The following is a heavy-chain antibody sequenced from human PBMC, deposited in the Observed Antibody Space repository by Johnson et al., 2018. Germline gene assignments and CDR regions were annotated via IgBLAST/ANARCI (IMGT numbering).Heavy chain of an antibody. V-gene: IGHV3-15*07. J-gene: IGHJ3*02. Sequence: VQLVESGGGLVKPGGSLRLSCAASGFTFSNAWMNWVRQAPGTGLEWVGRIKSKTDGGTTDYAAPVKGRFTISRDDSKNTLYLQMNSLRAEDTAVYYFARGIQLWSTLEDASDIWGQGTMVTVSS. D-gene: IGHD5-18*01. CDR3: ARGIQLWSTLEDASDI. CDR2: IKSKTDGGTT. CDR1: GFTFSNAW.